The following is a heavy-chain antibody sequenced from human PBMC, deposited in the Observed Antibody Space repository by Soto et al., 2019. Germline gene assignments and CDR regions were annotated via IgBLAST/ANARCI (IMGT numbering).Heavy chain of an antibody. V-gene: IGHV3-23*01. CDR2: ISGSGGST. CDR3: AKDWYCSGGSCFSPLDY. J-gene: IGHJ4*02. CDR1: GFTFSSYA. Sequence: GGSLRLSCAASGFTFSSYAMSWVRQAPGKGLEWVSAISGSGGSTYYADSVKGRFTISRDNSKNTLYLQMNSLRAEDTAVYYCAKDWYCSGGSCFSPLDYWGQGTLVTVSS. D-gene: IGHD2-15*01.